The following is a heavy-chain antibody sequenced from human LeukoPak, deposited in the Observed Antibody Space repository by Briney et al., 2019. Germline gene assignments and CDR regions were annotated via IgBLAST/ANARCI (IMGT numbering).Heavy chain of an antibody. Sequence: GGSLRLSCAASGFTFSSYGMHWVRQAPGKGLEWVAVISYDGSNKYYADSVKGRFTISRDNSKNTLYLQMNSLRAEDTAVYYCAKYQQWRYYFDYWGQGTLVTVSS. CDR1: GFTFSSYG. CDR2: ISYDGSNK. CDR3: AKYQQWRYYFDY. V-gene: IGHV3-30*18. D-gene: IGHD6-19*01. J-gene: IGHJ4*02.